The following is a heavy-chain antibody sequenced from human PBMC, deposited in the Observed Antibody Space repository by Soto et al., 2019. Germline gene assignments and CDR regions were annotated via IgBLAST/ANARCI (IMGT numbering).Heavy chain of an antibody. V-gene: IGHV3-21*01. CDR1: GFTFSSYS. Sequence: GGSLRLSCAASGFTFSSYSMNWVRQAPGKGLEWVSSISSSSSYIYYADSVKGRFTISRDNAKNSLYLQMNSLRAEDTAVYYCARDFPHYDYVWGSYRSDIDYWGQGTLVTVSS. D-gene: IGHD3-16*02. CDR3: ARDFPHYDYVWGSYRSDIDY. CDR2: ISSSSSYI. J-gene: IGHJ4*02.